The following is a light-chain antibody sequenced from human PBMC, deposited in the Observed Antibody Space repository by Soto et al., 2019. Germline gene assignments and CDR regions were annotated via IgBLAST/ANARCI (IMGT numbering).Light chain of an antibody. CDR1: QSVSRN. Sequence: EIVMTQSPATLSVSPGERATLSCRASQSVSRNLAWYQQKPGQAPRLLISYASTRATGIPARFSGGGSGTEFTLTISSLQSEDFALYYCQQYNHWSSISFGGGTKVEVK. J-gene: IGKJ4*01. V-gene: IGKV3-15*01. CDR2: YAS. CDR3: QQYNHWSSIS.